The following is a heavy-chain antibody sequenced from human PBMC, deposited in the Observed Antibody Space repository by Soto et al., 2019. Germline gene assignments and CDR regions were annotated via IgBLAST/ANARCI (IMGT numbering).Heavy chain of an antibody. J-gene: IGHJ4*02. CDR1: GYTFTSYG. Sequence: ASVKVSCKASGYTFTSYGISWVRQAPGQGLEWMGWISAYNGNTNYAQKLQGRVTMTTDTSTSTAYMELRSLRSDDTAVYYCASGPFVTDDSSGYFPQYFDYWGQGTLVTVSS. CDR3: ASGPFVTDDSSGYFPQYFDY. D-gene: IGHD3-22*01. V-gene: IGHV1-18*01. CDR2: ISAYNGNT.